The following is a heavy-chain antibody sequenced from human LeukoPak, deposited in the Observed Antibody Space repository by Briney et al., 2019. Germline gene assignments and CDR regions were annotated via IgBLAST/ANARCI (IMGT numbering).Heavy chain of an antibody. CDR1: GGTFSTYA. CDR2: IIPILGIA. J-gene: IGHJ4*02. V-gene: IGHV1-69*10. CDR3: ARGGSSWGGY. D-gene: IGHD6-13*01. Sequence: GASVKVSCKASGGTFSTYAIHWVRQAPGQGLEWVGRIIPILGIATYAQNSQGRVTITRDTSASTAYMELSSLRSEDTAVYYCARGGSSWGGYWGQGTLVTVSS.